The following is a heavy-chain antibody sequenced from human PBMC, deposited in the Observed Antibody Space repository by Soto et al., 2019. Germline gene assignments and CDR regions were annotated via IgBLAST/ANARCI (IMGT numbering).Heavy chain of an antibody. Sequence: SETLSLTCTVSGGSISSGGYYWSWIRQHPGKGLEWIGYIYYSGSTYYNPSLKSRVTISVDTSKNQFSLKLSSVTAADTAVYYCARGSKGGNFLSYWYFDLWGRGTLVTVSS. V-gene: IGHV4-31*03. D-gene: IGHD2-21*02. J-gene: IGHJ2*01. CDR1: GGSISSGGYY. CDR2: IYYSGST. CDR3: ARGSKGGNFLSYWYFDL.